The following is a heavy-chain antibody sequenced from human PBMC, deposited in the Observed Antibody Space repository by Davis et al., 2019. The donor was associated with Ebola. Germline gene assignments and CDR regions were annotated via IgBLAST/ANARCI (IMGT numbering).Heavy chain of an antibody. CDR3: ARGTGPVDY. D-gene: IGHD1-14*01. V-gene: IGHV4-39*01. CDR2: IYYSGST. CDR1: GGSISSSSYY. J-gene: IGHJ4*02. Sequence: SETLSLTCTVSGGSISSSSYYWGWIRQPPGKGLEWIGSIYYSGSTYYNPSLKSRVTISVDTSKNQFSLKLSSVTVADTAVYYCARGTGPVDYWGQGTLVTVSS.